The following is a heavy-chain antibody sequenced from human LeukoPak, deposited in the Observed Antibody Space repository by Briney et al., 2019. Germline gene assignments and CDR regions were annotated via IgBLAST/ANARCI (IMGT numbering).Heavy chain of an antibody. CDR2: IHNGGTMG. CDR1: GLTFSRLG. D-gene: IGHD5-12*01. J-gene: IGHJ6*04. V-gene: IGHV3-NL1*01. Sequence: GGSLRLSCATSGLTFSRLGMQWVRQAPGKGLEWVAVIHNGGTMGQYADSVKGRFTISKDFSRNTLHLQMHSLRDDDTAVYYCAKEGDEFRGYLDVWGKGTTVTVSP. CDR3: AKEGDEFRGYLDV.